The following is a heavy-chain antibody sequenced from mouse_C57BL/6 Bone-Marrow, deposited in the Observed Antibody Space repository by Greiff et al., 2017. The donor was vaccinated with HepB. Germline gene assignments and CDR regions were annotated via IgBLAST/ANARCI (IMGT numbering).Heavy chain of an antibody. D-gene: IGHD2-10*01. CDR2: IWTGGGT. CDR3: ARNLLPYPYAMDY. J-gene: IGHJ4*01. V-gene: IGHV2-9-1*01. Sequence: VQLQQSGPGLVAPSQSLSITCTVSGFSLTSYAISWVRQPPGKGLEWLGVIWTGGGTNYNSALKSRLSISKDNSKSQVFLKMNSLQTDDTARYYCARNLLPYPYAMDYWGQGTSVTVSS. CDR1: GFSLTSYA.